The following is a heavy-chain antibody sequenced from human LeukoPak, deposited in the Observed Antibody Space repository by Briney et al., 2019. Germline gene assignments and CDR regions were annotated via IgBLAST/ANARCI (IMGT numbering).Heavy chain of an antibody. Sequence: SETLSLTCTVSGGSISSGGYYWSWIRQHPGKGLEWIGYIYYSGSTYYNPSLKSRVTISVDASKNQFSLKLSSVTAADTAVYYCARVAAVTAFDYWGQGTLVTVSS. CDR3: ARVAAVTAFDY. CDR2: IYYSGST. V-gene: IGHV4-31*03. D-gene: IGHD2-21*02. J-gene: IGHJ4*02. CDR1: GGSISSGGYY.